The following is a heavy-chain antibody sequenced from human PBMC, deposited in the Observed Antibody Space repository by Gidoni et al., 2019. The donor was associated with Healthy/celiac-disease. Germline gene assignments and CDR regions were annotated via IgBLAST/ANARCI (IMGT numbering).Heavy chain of an antibody. CDR2: IWYDGSNK. V-gene: IGHV3-33*01. Sequence: GLEWVAVIWYDGSNKYYADSVKGRFTISRDNSKNTLYLQMNSLRAEDTAVYYCARIEHSGYHHDYYYYGMDVWGQGTTVTVSS. CDR3: ARIEHSGYHHDYYYYGMDV. J-gene: IGHJ6*02. D-gene: IGHD5-12*01.